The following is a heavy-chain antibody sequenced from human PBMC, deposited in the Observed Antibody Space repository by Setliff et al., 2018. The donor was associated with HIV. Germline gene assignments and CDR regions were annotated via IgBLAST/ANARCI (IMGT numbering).Heavy chain of an antibody. J-gene: IGHJ4*02. CDR3: AREADGIDS. D-gene: IGHD6-19*01. CDR2: SHYTGNS. CDR1: GGSISGSTHY. Sequence: PSETLSLTCTVSGGSISGSTHYWGWIRQPPGKGLEWIGSSHYTGNSYSNPSLKSRLSISVDTSKNHISLKLTSVTAADTAVYYCAREADGIDSWGQGTLVTVSS. V-gene: IGHV4-39*02.